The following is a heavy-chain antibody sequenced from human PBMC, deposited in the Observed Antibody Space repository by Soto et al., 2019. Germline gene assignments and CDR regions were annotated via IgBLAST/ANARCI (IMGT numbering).Heavy chain of an antibody. V-gene: IGHV3-48*01. Sequence: GGSLRLSCAASGFIFSSYDMNWVRQAPGKGLEWLSNIRSNAESTHHADSVKGRFTISRDNAKNSLWLQMDSLRTEDTALYYCVRDSYYAFDIWGQGTMVTVSS. D-gene: IGHD3-10*01. CDR1: GFIFSSYD. J-gene: IGHJ3*02. CDR2: IRSNAEST. CDR3: VRDSYYAFDI.